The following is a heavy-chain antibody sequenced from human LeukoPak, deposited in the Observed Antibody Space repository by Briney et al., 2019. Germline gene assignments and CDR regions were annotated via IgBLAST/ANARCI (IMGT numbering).Heavy chain of an antibody. CDR1: DDSFTY. Sequence: PSETLSLTCAVYDDSFTYWSWIRQPPAKGLEWIGEINHNGSTNYNPSLKSRVIISVDTAKNQFSLRLSSVTAADTAVYYCARLVSVRSKRHDYWGQGTLVTVSS. CDR3: ARLVSVRSKRHDY. V-gene: IGHV4-34*01. J-gene: IGHJ4*02. D-gene: IGHD5-24*01. CDR2: INHNGST.